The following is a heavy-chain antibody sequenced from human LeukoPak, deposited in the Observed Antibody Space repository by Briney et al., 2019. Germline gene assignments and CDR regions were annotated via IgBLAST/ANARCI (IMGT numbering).Heavy chain of an antibody. CDR3: ARDLRITGTTGDY. J-gene: IGHJ4*02. D-gene: IGHD1-7*01. Sequence: ASVKVSCKASGYTFTGYYMHWVRQAPGQGLEWMGWINPNSGGTYYAQKFQGRVTMTRDTSISTAYMELSRLRSDDTAVYYCARDLRITGTTGDYWGQGTLVTVSS. V-gene: IGHV1-2*02. CDR1: GYTFTGYY. CDR2: INPNSGGT.